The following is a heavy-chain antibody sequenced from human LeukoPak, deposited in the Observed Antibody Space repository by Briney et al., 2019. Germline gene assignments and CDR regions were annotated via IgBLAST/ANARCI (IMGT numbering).Heavy chain of an antibody. D-gene: IGHD3-10*01. V-gene: IGHV3-53*01. Sequence: GGSLRLSCAASGFTVSSNYMSWVRQAPGKGLEWVSVIYSGGSTYYADSVKGRFTISRDNSKSTLYLQMNSLRAEDTAVYYCAREYGSGSAYFDYWGQGTLVTVSS. CDR3: AREYGSGSAYFDY. J-gene: IGHJ4*02. CDR2: IYSGGST. CDR1: GFTVSSNY.